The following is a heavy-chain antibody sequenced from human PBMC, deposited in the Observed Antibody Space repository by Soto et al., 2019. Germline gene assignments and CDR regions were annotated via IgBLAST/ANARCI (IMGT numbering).Heavy chain of an antibody. Sequence: SETLSLTCAVYGGSFSGYYWSWIRQPPGKGLEWIGEINHSGSTNYNPSLKSRVTISVDTSKNQFSLKLSSVTAADTAVYYCALDYDFWSGSWGQGTLVTVSS. CDR1: GGSFSGYY. J-gene: IGHJ4*02. CDR3: ALDYDFWSGS. CDR2: INHSGST. V-gene: IGHV4-34*01. D-gene: IGHD3-3*01.